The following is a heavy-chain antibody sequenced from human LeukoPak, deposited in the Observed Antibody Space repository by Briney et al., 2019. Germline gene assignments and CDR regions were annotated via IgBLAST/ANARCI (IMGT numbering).Heavy chain of an antibody. J-gene: IGHJ4*02. CDR3: AKGYCSSTSCYALYYFDY. Sequence: GSLRLSCAASGFTFSTYAMSWVRQAPGKGLEWVSSISGSGGSTYYADSVKGRLTISRDNSKQSLYLQMNSLRAEDTAVYYCAKGYCSSTSCYALYYFDYWGQGTLVTVSS. V-gene: IGHV3-23*01. CDR2: ISGSGGST. D-gene: IGHD2-2*01. CDR1: GFTFSTYA.